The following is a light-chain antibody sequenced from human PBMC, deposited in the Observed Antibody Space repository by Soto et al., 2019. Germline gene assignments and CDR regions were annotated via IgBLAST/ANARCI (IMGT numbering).Light chain of an antibody. CDR2: DAS. CDR1: QSVRSY. J-gene: IGKJ3*01. CDR3: KQCSNWPFT. V-gene: IGKV3-11*01. Sequence: EIVLTQSPATLSLSPGERATLSCRASQSVRSYLAWYQQKPGQVPRLLIYDASKRATGIPARFSGSGSGTDFTLTISSLEPEDFAVYYCKQCSNWPFTFVPGTKVDIK.